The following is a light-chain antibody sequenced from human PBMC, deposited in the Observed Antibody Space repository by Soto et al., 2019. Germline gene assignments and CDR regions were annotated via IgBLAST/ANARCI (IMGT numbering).Light chain of an antibody. V-gene: IGKV1-5*03. Sequence: DIQMTQSPSTLSASVGDRVTITCRASQSISSWLAWYQQKPGKAHKLLIYKASSLESGVPSRFSGSVYGTEFSLTISSLQPDDFATYYCRQYNSYSGTFGQGTKV. J-gene: IGKJ1*01. CDR1: QSISSW. CDR2: KAS. CDR3: RQYNSYSGT.